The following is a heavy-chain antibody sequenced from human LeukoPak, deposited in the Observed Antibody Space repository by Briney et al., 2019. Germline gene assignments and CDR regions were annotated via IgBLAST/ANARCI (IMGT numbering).Heavy chain of an antibody. D-gene: IGHD3-10*01. Sequence: SETLSLTCAVYGGSFSGYYWSWIRQPPGKGLEWIGEINHSGSTNYNPSLKSRVTISVDTSKNQFSLKLSSVTAADTAVYYCASLYGSGNYGIYWGQGTLVTVSS. CDR1: GGSFSGYY. J-gene: IGHJ4*02. CDR3: ASLYGSGNYGIY. V-gene: IGHV4-34*01. CDR2: INHSGST.